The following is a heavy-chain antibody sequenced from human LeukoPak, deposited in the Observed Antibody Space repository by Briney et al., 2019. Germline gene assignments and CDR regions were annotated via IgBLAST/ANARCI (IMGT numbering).Heavy chain of an antibody. CDR2: IKQDGSEK. J-gene: IGHJ4*02. D-gene: IGHD4-17*01. CDR1: GFTFSSYW. Sequence: GGSLRLSCAASGFTFSSYWMSWVRQAPGKGLEWVANIKQDGSEKYHVDSVKGRFTISRDNAKNTLYLQMNSLRAEDTAVYYCVYSGDYEKGYWGQGTLVTVSS. CDR3: VYSGDYEKGY. V-gene: IGHV3-7*01.